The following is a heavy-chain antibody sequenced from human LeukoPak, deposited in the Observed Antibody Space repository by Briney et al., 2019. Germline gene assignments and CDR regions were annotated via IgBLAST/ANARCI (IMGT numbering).Heavy chain of an antibody. CDR1: GGTFSSYA. D-gene: IGHD3-3*01. Sequence: ASVKVSCKASGGTFSSYAISWVRQAPGQGLEWMGGIIPIFGTANYAQKFQGRVTITADESTSTAYIELSSLRSEDTAVYYCARGYNYNDFWSGRLTDFWGQGTLVTVSS. CDR3: ARGYNYNDFWSGRLTDF. J-gene: IGHJ4*02. V-gene: IGHV1-69*13. CDR2: IIPIFGTA.